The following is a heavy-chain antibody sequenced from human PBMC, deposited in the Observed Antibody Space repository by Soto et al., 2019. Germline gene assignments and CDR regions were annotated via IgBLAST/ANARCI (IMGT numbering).Heavy chain of an antibody. V-gene: IGHV5-51*01. J-gene: IGHJ6*02. CDR2: IYPGDSDT. CDR1: GYSFTSYW. Sequence: GASLKISCKGSGYSFTSYWIGWVRQVPGKGLEWMGIIYPGDSDTRYSPSFQGQVTISADKSISTAYVQWSSLKASDTAMYYCARPREAGKNYYGVDVWGQGTTVTSP. CDR3: ARPREAGKNYYGVDV. D-gene: IGHD6-19*01.